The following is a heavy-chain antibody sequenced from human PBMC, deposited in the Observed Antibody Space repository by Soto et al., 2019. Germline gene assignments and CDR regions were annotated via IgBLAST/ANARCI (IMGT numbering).Heavy chain of an antibody. CDR1: GDSFSSNSAA. D-gene: IGHD3-3*01. CDR2: TYYRSKWYN. Sequence: PSQTLSLTCAISGDSFSSNSAALNWIRQSPSRGLEWLGRTYYRSKWYNDYAVSVKSRITINPDTSKNQFSLQLNSVTPEDTAVYYCARDRKGDFWSGYSLGYYYYGMDVWGQGTTVTVSS. J-gene: IGHJ6*02. CDR3: ARDRKGDFWSGYSLGYYYYGMDV. V-gene: IGHV6-1*01.